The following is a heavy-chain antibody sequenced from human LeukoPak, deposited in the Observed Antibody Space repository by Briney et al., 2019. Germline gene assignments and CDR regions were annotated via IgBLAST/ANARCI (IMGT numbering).Heavy chain of an antibody. J-gene: IGHJ4*02. CDR2: ISSSSTI. Sequence: AGGSLRLSCAASGFTFSSYSMNWVRQAPGKGLEWVSYISSSSTIYYADSVKGRFTISRDNAKNSLYLQMNSLRAEDTAVYYCARGNAKYSYGAGPFDYWGQGTLVTVSS. CDR3: ARGNAKYSYGAGPFDY. D-gene: IGHD5-18*01. CDR1: GFTFSSYS. V-gene: IGHV3-48*04.